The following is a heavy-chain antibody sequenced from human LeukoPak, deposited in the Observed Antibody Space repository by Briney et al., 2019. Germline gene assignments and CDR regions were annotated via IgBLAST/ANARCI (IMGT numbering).Heavy chain of an antibody. J-gene: IGHJ4*02. CDR1: GGTFSSYA. CDR2: IIPILGIA. D-gene: IGHD2-2*01. CDR3: ARLGYCSSTSCSNDY. Sequence: SVKVSCKASGGTFSSYAISWVRQAPGQGLEWMGRIIPILGIANYAQKFQGRVTITADKSTSTAYMELSSLRSEDTAVYYCARLGYCSSTSCSNDYWGQGTLVTVSS. V-gene: IGHV1-69*04.